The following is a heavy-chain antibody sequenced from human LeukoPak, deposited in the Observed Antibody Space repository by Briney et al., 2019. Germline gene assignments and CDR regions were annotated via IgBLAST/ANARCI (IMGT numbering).Heavy chain of an antibody. Sequence: PSETLSLTCTVSGGSISSYYWSWIRQPPGKGLEWIGEINHSGSTNYNPSLKSRVTISVDTSKNQFSLKLSSVTAADTAVYYCARPRLSGSYYRVFDYWGQGTLVTVSS. CDR3: ARPRLSGSYYRVFDY. D-gene: IGHD1-26*01. CDR2: INHSGST. V-gene: IGHV4-34*01. J-gene: IGHJ4*02. CDR1: GGSISSYY.